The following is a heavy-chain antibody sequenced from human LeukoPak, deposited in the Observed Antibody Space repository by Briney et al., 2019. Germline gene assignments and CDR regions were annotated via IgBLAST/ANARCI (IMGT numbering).Heavy chain of an antibody. Sequence: SETLSLTCTVSGNSISSGDNYWSWIRQPAGKGLEWIGRIYTSGSTNYNPSLKSRVTISVDTSKNQFSLKLSSVTAADTAVYYCASEGAAAGTDWFDPWGQGTLVTVSS. CDR3: ASEGAAAGTDWFDP. V-gene: IGHV4-61*02. J-gene: IGHJ5*02. CDR1: GNSISSGDNY. D-gene: IGHD6-13*01. CDR2: IYTSGST.